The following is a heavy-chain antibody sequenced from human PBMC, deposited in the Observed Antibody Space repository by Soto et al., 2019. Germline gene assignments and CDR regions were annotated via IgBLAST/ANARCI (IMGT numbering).Heavy chain of an antibody. D-gene: IGHD4-17*01. Sequence: GESLKISCXGSGYVFTSYWIAWVRQMPGKGLEWMGLIYPSDSDTRYSPSFQGQVTISADKSINTAYLQWGSLKASDTAMYYCARVYGKYFQHWGQGTPVTSPQ. J-gene: IGHJ1*01. CDR3: ARVYGKYFQH. CDR1: GYVFTSYW. CDR2: IYPSDSDT. V-gene: IGHV5-51*01.